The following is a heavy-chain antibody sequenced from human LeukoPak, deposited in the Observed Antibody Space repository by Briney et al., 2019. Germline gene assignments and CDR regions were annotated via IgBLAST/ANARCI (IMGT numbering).Heavy chain of an antibody. CDR1: GYSFTIYW. CDR2: IYPGDSDT. V-gene: IGHV5-51*01. D-gene: IGHD4-23*01. Sequence: GESLKISCKGSGYSFTIYWIGWVRQMPGKGLEWMGIIYPGDSDTRYSPSFQGQVTISADKSISTAYLQWSSLKASDTAMYYCAIHRDGGNSSHDFDYWGQGTLVTVSS. CDR3: AIHRDGGNSSHDFDY. J-gene: IGHJ4*02.